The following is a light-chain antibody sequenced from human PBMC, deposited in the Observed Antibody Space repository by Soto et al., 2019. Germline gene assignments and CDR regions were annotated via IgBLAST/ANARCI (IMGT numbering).Light chain of an antibody. CDR3: QQYGTSPPGT. CDR2: GAS. V-gene: IGKV3-20*01. CDR1: QSVGNSH. J-gene: IGKJ5*01. Sequence: ETVLTQSPGTLYFSPGERATLSCRASQSVGNSHVAWYQQRRGLPPRLLIFGASTRATAITDRFSGSGSGADFTLTIIRLEAAEFVVYYCQQYGTSPPGTFGQGTRLEIK.